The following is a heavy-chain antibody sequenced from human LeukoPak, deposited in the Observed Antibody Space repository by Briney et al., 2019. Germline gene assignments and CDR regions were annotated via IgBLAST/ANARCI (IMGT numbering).Heavy chain of an antibody. CDR3: AIKPPSGWFGTGWLAP. D-gene: IGHD3-10*01. Sequence: SETLSPTCSVSGGSISNNNWWSWVRQSPGKGLEWIGNIYHSGTTHYNPSLKSRATISVDKSKNQFSLKLNSVTAADTAVYYCAIKPPSGWFGTGWLAPWGQGTLVTVSS. CDR2: IYHSGTT. J-gene: IGHJ5*02. V-gene: IGHV4-4*02. CDR1: GGSISNNNW.